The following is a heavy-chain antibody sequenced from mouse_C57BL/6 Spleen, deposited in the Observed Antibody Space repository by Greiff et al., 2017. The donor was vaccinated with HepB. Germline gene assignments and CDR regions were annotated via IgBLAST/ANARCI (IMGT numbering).Heavy chain of an antibody. Sequence: EVQLQQSGPELVKPGASVKISCKASGYTFTDYYMNWVKQSHGKSLEWIGDINPNNGGTSYNQKFKGKATLTVDKSSSTAYMELRSLTSEDSAVYYCARSPIHTTVVATDYYAMDYWGQGTSVTVSS. D-gene: IGHD1-1*01. CDR1: GYTFTDYY. J-gene: IGHJ4*01. CDR3: ARSPIHTTVVATDYYAMDY. V-gene: IGHV1-26*01. CDR2: INPNNGGT.